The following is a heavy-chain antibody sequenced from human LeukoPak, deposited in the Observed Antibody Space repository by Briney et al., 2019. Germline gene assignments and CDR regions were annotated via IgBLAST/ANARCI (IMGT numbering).Heavy chain of an antibody. V-gene: IGHV3-11*01. D-gene: IGHD2-2*01. CDR1: GFTFSDYY. CDR3: ARGARPVAMRNYFDY. CDR2: ISSSGSPI. Sequence: GGSLRFSCAASGFTFSDYYMSWIRQAPGKGLEWVSYISSSGSPIYYADSVKGRFTISRDNAKNSLNLQMNSLRAEDTAVYYCARGARPVAMRNYFDYWGQGTLVTVSS. J-gene: IGHJ4*02.